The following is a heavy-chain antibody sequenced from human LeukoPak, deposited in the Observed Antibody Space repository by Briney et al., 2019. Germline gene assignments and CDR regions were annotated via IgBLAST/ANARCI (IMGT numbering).Heavy chain of an antibody. CDR1: GGSISSSNW. J-gene: IGHJ6*04. CDR3: ARVPYYGTGDYGMDV. V-gene: IGHV4-4*02. CDR2: IYHSGST. D-gene: IGHD3-10*01. Sequence: SGTLSLTCAVSGGSISSSNWWSWVRQPPGKGLEWIGEIYHSGSTNYNPSLKSRVTISVDESKNQFSLKLSSVTAADTAVYYCARVPYYGTGDYGMDVWGKGTTVTVSS.